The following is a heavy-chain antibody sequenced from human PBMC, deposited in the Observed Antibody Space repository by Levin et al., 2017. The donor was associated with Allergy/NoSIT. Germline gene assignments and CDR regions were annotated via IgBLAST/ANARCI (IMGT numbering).Heavy chain of an antibody. CDR2: LGIDTRYI. V-gene: IGHV3-21*06. J-gene: IGHJ6*04. D-gene: IGHD3-3*01. CDR1: GFNFGSYS. Sequence: MAGGSLRLSCEASGFNFGSYSMGWFRQAPGKGLEWVSSLGIDTRYIHYRDSVRGRFTVSRDNAKNSLYLQMNSLRVEDTAVYYCARDTGTTTMFGEVDVWGKGTSVTVSS. CDR3: ARDTGTTTMFGEVDV.